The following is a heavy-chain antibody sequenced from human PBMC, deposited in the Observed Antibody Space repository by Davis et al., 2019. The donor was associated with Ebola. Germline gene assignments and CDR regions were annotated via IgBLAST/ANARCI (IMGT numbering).Heavy chain of an antibody. CDR1: AFTFGDYA. J-gene: IGHJ4*02. CDR3: TRLRIAADYHPDPSDY. V-gene: IGHV3-49*03. CDR2: IRSKAYGGTT. Sequence: GESLKISCTASAFTFGDYAMSWFRQAPGKGLEWVGFIRSKAYGGTTEYAASVKGRFTISRDDSKSIAYLQMNSLKTEDTAVYYCTRLRIAADYHPDPSDYWGQGTLVTVSS. D-gene: IGHD6-13*01.